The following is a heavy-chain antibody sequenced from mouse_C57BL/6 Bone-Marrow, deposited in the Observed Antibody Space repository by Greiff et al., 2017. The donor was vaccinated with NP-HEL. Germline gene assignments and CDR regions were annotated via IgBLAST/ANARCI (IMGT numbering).Heavy chain of an antibody. Sequence: QVQLQQSGAELVRPGASVKLSCKASGYTFTDFYINWVKQRPGQGLEWIARIYPGSGNTYYNEKFKGKATLTAEKSSSTAYMQLSSLTSEDSAVYFCARELRGGKYAMDYWGQGTSVTVSS. V-gene: IGHV1-76*01. J-gene: IGHJ4*01. CDR2: IYPGSGNT. CDR1: GYTFTDFY. D-gene: IGHD1-1*01. CDR3: ARELRGGKYAMDY.